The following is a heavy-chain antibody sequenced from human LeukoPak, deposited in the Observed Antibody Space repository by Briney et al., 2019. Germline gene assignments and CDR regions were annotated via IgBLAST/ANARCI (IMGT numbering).Heavy chain of an antibody. J-gene: IGHJ5*02. D-gene: IGHD6-6*01. Sequence: VASVKVSCKASGYTFTSYGISWVRQAPGQGLEWMGWISAYNGNTSYAQKLQGRVTMTTDTSTSTAYMELRSLRSDDTAVYYCARGLIAARPGGWFDPWGQGTLVTVSS. CDR2: ISAYNGNT. CDR3: ARGLIAARPGGWFDP. CDR1: GYTFTSYG. V-gene: IGHV1-18*01.